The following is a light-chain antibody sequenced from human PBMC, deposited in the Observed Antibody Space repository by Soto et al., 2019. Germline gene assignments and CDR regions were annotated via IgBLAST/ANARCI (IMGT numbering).Light chain of an antibody. J-gene: IGLJ1*01. CDR3: QSFDSSLRGSNV. CDR2: GNN. CDR1: SSNIGAGYD. V-gene: IGLV1-40*01. Sequence: QSVLTQPPSVSGAPGQRVTTSCTGSSSNIGAGYDVHWYQQLPGTAPKLLIYGNNNRPSGVPDRFSGSKSGTSASLAITGLQAEDEADYYCQSFDSSLRGSNVFGTGTKVTVL.